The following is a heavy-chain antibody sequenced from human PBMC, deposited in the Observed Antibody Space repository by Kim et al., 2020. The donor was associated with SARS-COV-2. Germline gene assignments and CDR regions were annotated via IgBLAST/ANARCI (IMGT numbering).Heavy chain of an antibody. J-gene: IGHJ3*02. CDR3: VKDRSILEWLLPNAFDI. Sequence: GGSLRLSCSASGFTFSSYAMHWVRQAPGKGLEYVSAISSNGGSTYYADSVKGRFTISRDNSKNTLYLQMSSLRAEDTAVYYCVKDRSILEWLLPNAFDIWGQGTMVTVSS. CDR1: GFTFSSYA. V-gene: IGHV3-64D*06. D-gene: IGHD3-3*01. CDR2: ISSNGGST.